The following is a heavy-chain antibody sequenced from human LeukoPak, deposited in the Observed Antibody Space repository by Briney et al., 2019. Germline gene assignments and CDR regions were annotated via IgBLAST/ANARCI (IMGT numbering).Heavy chain of an antibody. J-gene: IGHJ4*02. V-gene: IGHV3-23*01. D-gene: IGHD6-6*01. CDR3: AKSSGSSSFYFDY. CDR1: GFTFSSYA. CDR2: ISGSGGST. Sequence: NPGGSLRLSCAASGFTFSSYAMSWVRQAPGKGLEWVSAISGSGGSTYYADSVKGRFTISRDNSKNTLYPQMNSLRAEDTAVYYCAKSSGSSSFYFDYWGQGTLVTVSS.